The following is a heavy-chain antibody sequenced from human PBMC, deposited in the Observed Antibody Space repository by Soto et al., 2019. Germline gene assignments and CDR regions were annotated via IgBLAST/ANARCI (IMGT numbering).Heavy chain of an antibody. J-gene: IGHJ6*02. CDR1: GGTFSSYA. V-gene: IGHV1-69*01. Sequence: QVQLVQSGAEVKKPGSSVKVSCKASGGTFSSYAISWVRQAPGQGLEWMGGIIPIFGTANYAQKFQGRVTITADESTSTAYMELSSLRSEDTAVYYCARSGYCSSTSCYEVGDYYYGMDVWGQGTTVTVSS. D-gene: IGHD2-2*01. CDR3: ARSGYCSSTSCYEVGDYYYGMDV. CDR2: IIPIFGTA.